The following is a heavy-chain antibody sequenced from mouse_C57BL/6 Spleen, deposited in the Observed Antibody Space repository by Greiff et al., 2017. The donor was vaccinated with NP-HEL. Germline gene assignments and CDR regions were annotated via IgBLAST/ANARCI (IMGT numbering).Heavy chain of an antibody. CDR2: IDPENGDT. D-gene: IGHD3-2*02. Sequence: EVQLQQSGAELVRPGASVKLSCTASGFNIKDDYMHWVKQRPEQGLEWIGWIDPENGDTEYASKFQGKATITADTSSNTAYLQLSSLTSEDTAVYYRTTWPETAQAWFAYWGQGTLVTVSA. CDR1: GFNIKDDY. V-gene: IGHV14-4*01. J-gene: IGHJ3*01. CDR3: TTWPETAQAWFAY.